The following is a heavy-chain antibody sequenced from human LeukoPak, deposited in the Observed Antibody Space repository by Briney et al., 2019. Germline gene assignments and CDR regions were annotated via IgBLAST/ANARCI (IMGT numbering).Heavy chain of an antibody. CDR3: ARASGSYWWFDS. CDR1: GYTFTGYY. J-gene: IGHJ5*01. Sequence: ASVKVSCKASGYTFTGYYLHWVRQAPGQGLEWTGCVNPNSGDTNYAQKFQGSVTMTRDTSISTVYMELSRLRSDDTAVYYCARASGSYWWFDSWGQGTLVTVSS. CDR2: VNPNSGDT. V-gene: IGHV1-2*02. D-gene: IGHD1-26*01.